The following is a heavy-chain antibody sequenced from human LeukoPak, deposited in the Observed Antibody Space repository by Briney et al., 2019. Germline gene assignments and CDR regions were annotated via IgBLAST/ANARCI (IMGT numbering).Heavy chain of an antibody. V-gene: IGHV1-18*01. CDR1: GYTFTSYG. CDR3: ARAVGNALVVVAATHLGY. CDR2: ISAYNGNT. D-gene: IGHD2-15*01. Sequence: ASVKVSCKASGYTFTSYGISWLRQAPGQGLEWMGWISAYNGNTNYAQKLQGRVTMTTDTARRTAYMERRSLRSDDTAVYYCARAVGNALVVVAATHLGYWGEGTLVTVSS. J-gene: IGHJ4*02.